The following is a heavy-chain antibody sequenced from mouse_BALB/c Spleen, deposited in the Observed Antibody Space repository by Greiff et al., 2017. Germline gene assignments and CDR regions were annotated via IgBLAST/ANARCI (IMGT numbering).Heavy chain of an antibody. V-gene: IGHV5-6*01. Sequence: VQLKESGGDLVKPGGSLKLSCAASGFTFSSYGMSWVRQTPDKRLEWVATISSGGSYTYYPDSVKGRFTISRDNAKNTLYLQMSSLKSEDTAMYYCARHDAYYRYEGYWGQGTTLTVSS. CDR2: ISSGGSYT. CDR3: ARHDAYYRYEGY. D-gene: IGHD2-14*01. CDR1: GFTFSSYG. J-gene: IGHJ2*01.